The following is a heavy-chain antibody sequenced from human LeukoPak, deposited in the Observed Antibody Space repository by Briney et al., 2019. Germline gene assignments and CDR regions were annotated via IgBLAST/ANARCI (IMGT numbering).Heavy chain of an antibody. Sequence: GGSLRLSCAASGFTFSDYYVSWIRQAPGKGLEWVSYISSSSSYTNYADSVKGRFTISRDNAKNSLYLQMNSLRAEDTAVYYCARFRTSLGSVGLDYWGQGTLVTVSS. CDR1: GFTFSDYY. CDR2: ISSSSSYT. D-gene: IGHD3-16*01. J-gene: IGHJ4*02. CDR3: ARFRTSLGSVGLDY. V-gene: IGHV3-11*06.